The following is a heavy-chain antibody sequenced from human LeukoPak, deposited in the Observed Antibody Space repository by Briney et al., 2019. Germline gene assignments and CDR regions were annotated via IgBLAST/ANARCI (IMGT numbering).Heavy chain of an antibody. CDR3: AREGVMATGDFDY. J-gene: IGHJ4*02. Sequence: SETLSLTCAVYGGSFSGYYWSCIRQPPGKGLEWIGEINHSGSTNYNPSLKSRVTISVDTSKNQFSLKLSSVTAADTAVYYCAREGVMATGDFDYWGQGTLVTVSS. D-gene: IGHD5-24*01. CDR1: GGSFSGYY. CDR2: INHSGST. V-gene: IGHV4-34*01.